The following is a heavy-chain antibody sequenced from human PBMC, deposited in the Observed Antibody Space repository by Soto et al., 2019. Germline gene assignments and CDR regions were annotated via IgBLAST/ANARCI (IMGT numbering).Heavy chain of an antibody. CDR1: GGSISSGGYY. V-gene: IGHV4-31*03. Sequence: SETLSLTCTVSGGSISSGGYYWSWIRQHPGKGLEWIGYIYYSGSTYYNPSLKSRVTISVDASKNQFSLNLSSVTAADTAVYYCARAGHSSSSEGANWFDPWGQGTLVTVSS. CDR3: ARAGHSSSSEGANWFDP. J-gene: IGHJ5*02. CDR2: IYYSGST. D-gene: IGHD6-6*01.